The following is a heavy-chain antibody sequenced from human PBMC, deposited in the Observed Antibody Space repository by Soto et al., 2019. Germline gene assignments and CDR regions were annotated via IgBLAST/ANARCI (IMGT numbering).Heavy chain of an antibody. CDR3: AHTVAVSSSWFGPIYY. D-gene: IGHD6-13*01. CDR2: IYWDDDK. Sequence: QITLKESGPTLVKPTQTLTLTCTFSGFSLSTTGVGVSWIRQPPGKALEWLAVIYWDDDKRYSPFLQSRLTSTKDTSKNQVGLTMTNMDPVDTATYYCAHTVAVSSSWFGPIYYWGQGTLVTVSS. CDR1: GFSLSTTGVG. J-gene: IGHJ4*02. V-gene: IGHV2-5*02.